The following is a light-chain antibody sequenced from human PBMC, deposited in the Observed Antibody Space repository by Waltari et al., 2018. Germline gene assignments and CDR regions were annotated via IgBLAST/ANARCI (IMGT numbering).Light chain of an antibody. J-gene: IGLJ3*02. CDR3: NSYAGSSSWV. CDR2: DVS. CDR1: SSDVGFYNY. V-gene: IGLV2-14*01. Sequence: QSALTQPASVSGSPGQSITISCTGTSSDVGFYNYVSWYQQHPGKAPKLMIYDVSGRPSGVFKRCSGSKSGNTASLTISGLQAEDEADYYCNSYAGSSSWVFGGGTKLTVL.